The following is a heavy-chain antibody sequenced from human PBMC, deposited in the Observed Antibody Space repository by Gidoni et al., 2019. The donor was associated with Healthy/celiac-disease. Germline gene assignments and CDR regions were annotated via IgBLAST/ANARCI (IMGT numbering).Heavy chain of an antibody. CDR1: GFTFTSSA. V-gene: IGHV1-58*01. Sequence: QMQLVQSGPEVKKPGTSVKVSCKASGFTFTSSAVQWVRQARGQRLEWLGWTVLASGNTNYAQKFQERVTVTRDMSTSTAYMELSSLRSEDTAVYYCAAEGGYCSGDSCYEKDYWGQGTLVTVSS. J-gene: IGHJ4*02. D-gene: IGHD2-15*01. CDR2: TVLASGNT. CDR3: AAEGGYCSGDSCYEKDY.